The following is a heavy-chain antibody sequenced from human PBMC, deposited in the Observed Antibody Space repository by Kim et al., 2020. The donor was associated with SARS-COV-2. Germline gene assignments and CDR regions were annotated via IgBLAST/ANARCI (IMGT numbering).Heavy chain of an antibody. V-gene: IGHV4-59*13. CDR2: IYYSGST. CDR1: GGSISSYY. Sequence: SETLSLTCTVSGGSISSYYWSWIRQPPGKGLEWIGYIYYSGSTKYNPSLKSRVTISVDTSKNQFSLKLSSVTAADTAVYYCARAGSYGDSYFDYWGQGTLVTVSS. CDR3: ARAGSYGDSYFDY. D-gene: IGHD4-17*01. J-gene: IGHJ4*02.